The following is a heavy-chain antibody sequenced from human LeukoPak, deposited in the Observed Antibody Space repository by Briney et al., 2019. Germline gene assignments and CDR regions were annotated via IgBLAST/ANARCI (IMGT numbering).Heavy chain of an antibody. V-gene: IGHV4-34*01. CDR2: INHSGST. D-gene: IGHD3-9*01. Sequence: SETLSLTCAVYGGSFSGYYWSWIRQPPGKGLEWIGEINHSGSTNYNPSLKSRVTISVDTSKNQFSLKLSSVTAADTAVYYCARSAYFDWFLFDYWGQGTLVTVSS. J-gene: IGHJ4*02. CDR3: ARSAYFDWFLFDY. CDR1: GGSFSGYY.